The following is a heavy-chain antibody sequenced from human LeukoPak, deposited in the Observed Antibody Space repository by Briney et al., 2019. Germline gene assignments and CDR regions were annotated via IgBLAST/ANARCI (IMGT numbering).Heavy chain of an antibody. J-gene: IGHJ4*02. CDR3: VREGEGPLFKDFDY. CDR1: GFTFTDHY. CDR2: IGPHSTFT. V-gene: IGHV1-2*02. Sequence: RASVKVSCKSSGFTFTDHYIHWVRQGPGQGLEWMGYIGPHSTFTSSPQEFQGRVTMTRDASMSTAYMELTRLTSDDTAVYYCVREGEGPLFKDFDYWGQGTLVTVSS. D-gene: IGHD2-21*01.